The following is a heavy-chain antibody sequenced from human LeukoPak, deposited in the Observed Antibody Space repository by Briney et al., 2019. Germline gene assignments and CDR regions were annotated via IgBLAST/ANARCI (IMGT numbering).Heavy chain of an antibody. CDR2: IYSGGSI. CDR1: GFTVSGNY. Sequence: PGGSLRLSCAASGFTVSGNYMSWVRQAPGKGLEWVSVIYSGGSIYYADSVKGRFTISRDNSKNTLYLQMNSLRAEDTAVYYCARQYGSGSYSYFDYWGQGTLVTVSS. V-gene: IGHV3-66*04. D-gene: IGHD3-10*01. J-gene: IGHJ4*02. CDR3: ARQYGSGSYSYFDY.